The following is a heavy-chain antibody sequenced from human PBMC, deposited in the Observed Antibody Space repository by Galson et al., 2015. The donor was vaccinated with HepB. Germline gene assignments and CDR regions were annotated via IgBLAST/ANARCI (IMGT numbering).Heavy chain of an antibody. CDR3: AADLLESYYYYMDV. Sequence: SVKVSCKASGFTFTSSAVQWVRQARGQRLEWIGWIVVGSGNTNYAQKFQERVTITRDMSTSTAYMELSSLRSEDTAVYYCAADLLESYYYYMDVWGKGTTVTVSS. J-gene: IGHJ6*03. CDR2: IVVGSGNT. D-gene: IGHD3-3*01. V-gene: IGHV1-58*01. CDR1: GFTFTSSA.